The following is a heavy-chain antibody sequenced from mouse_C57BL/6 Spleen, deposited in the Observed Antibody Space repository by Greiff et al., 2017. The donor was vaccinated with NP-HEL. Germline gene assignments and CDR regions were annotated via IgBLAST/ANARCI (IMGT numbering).Heavy chain of an antibody. V-gene: IGHV1-82*01. CDR1: GYAFSSSW. CDR2: IYPGDGDT. D-gene: IGHD3-2*02. CDR3: ARDSSGYLYAMDY. J-gene: IGHJ4*01. Sequence: VQRVESGPELVKPGASVKISCKASGYAFSSSWMNWVKQRPGKGLEWIGRIYPGDGDTNYNGKFKGKATLTADKSSSTAYMQLSSLTSEDSAVYFCARDSSGYLYAMDYWGQGTSVTVSS.